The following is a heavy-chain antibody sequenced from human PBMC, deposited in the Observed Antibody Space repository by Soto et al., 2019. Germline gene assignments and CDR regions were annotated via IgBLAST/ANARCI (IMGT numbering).Heavy chain of an antibody. Sequence: QLQESGPGLVKPSETLSLTCTVSLGSVNTADYFWAWIRQPPGKGLEFIGSIHSSGGTFYSPSLNSHVSISIDKSNNLFSLRLTSVTAGDTAVYFCASVVVGATRQSGSDHWGQGTLVTVS. CDR3: ASVVVGATRQSGSDH. D-gene: IGHD2-15*01. CDR2: IHSSGGT. J-gene: IGHJ4*02. V-gene: IGHV4-39*02. CDR1: LGSVNTADYF.